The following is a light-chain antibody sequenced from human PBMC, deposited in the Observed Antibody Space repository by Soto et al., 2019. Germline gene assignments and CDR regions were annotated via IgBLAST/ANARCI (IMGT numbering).Light chain of an antibody. Sequence: EIVLTQSPGTLSLSPGERATLSCRASQSVSNTYLAWYQQKPGQAPRLLISGASSRATGIPARFSGSGSGTDFSLTISRLEPEDFAVYYCHQHGTSPELTFGGGTRVEIK. CDR2: GAS. J-gene: IGKJ4*01. V-gene: IGKV3-20*01. CDR3: HQHGTSPELT. CDR1: QSVSNTY.